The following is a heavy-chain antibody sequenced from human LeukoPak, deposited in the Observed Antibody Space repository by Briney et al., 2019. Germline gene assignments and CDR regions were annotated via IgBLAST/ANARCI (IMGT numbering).Heavy chain of an antibody. J-gene: IGHJ4*02. D-gene: IGHD6-19*01. CDR2: IKKDGSEK. V-gene: IGHV3-7*01. CDR3: ATYSSGWKASFDY. Sequence: GGSLRLSCAASGFTFSSYWLSWVRQAPGKGLEWVANIKKDGSEKYWVDSVKGRFTISRDNAKNSLYLQMNSLRAEDTAVYYCATYSSGWKASFDYWGQGTLVTVSS. CDR1: GFTFSSYW.